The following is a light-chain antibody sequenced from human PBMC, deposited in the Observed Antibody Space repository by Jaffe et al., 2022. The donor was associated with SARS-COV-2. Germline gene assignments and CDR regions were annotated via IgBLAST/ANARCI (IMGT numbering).Light chain of an antibody. CDR2: WAS. CDR3: QQYYTTPVT. Sequence: DIVMTQSPDSLAVSLGERATINCKSSQSVLYSSDNKNYFAWYQQKPGQPPKLLIYWASTRESGVPDRFSGSGSGTDFTLTISSLQAEDVAVYYCQQYYTTPVTFGPGTRVDIK. V-gene: IGKV4-1*01. J-gene: IGKJ3*01. CDR1: QSVLYSSDNKNY.